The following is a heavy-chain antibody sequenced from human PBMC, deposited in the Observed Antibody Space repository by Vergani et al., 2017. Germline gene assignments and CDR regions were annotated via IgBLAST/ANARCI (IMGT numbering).Heavy chain of an antibody. D-gene: IGHD6-19*01. J-gene: IGHJ6*03. Sequence: EVQLVQSGAEVKTPGEPLQISSTTSGSSLTSYWLGSVSQMPGNGLEWMGIIYPGDSATRHSPSYQGQVTISADKSISTAYLQWSSLKASDTAMYYCARHKSFSSGWYDYYYYMDVWGKGTTVTVYS. CDR2: IYPGDSAT. CDR1: GSSLTSYW. V-gene: IGHV5-51*01. CDR3: ARHKSFSSGWYDYYYYMDV.